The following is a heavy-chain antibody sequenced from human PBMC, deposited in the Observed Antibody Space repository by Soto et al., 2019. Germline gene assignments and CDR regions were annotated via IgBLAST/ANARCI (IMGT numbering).Heavy chain of an antibody. CDR2: ISAYNSNT. CDR3: ARRVTGWFDP. Sequence: VSCKASGYTFTSYGISWVRQAPGQGLRWMGCISAYNSNTNYAQKLQGRVTMTTDTSTSTAYTELRSLNSDDTAVYYCARRVTGWFDPWGQGTLVTVSS. J-gene: IGHJ5*02. D-gene: IGHD2-21*02. CDR1: GYTFTSYG. V-gene: IGHV1-18*01.